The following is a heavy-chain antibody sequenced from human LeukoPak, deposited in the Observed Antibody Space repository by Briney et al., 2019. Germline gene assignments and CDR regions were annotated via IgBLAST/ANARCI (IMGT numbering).Heavy chain of an antibody. V-gene: IGHV4-34*01. D-gene: IGHD5-18*01. CDR1: GGSFSGYY. Sequence: SETLSLTCAVYGGSFSGYYWSWLRQPPGKGLEWIGEINHSGSTNYNPSLKSRVTISVDTSKNQFSLKLSSVTAADTAVYYCARISPYKYSYGVIDYWGQGTLVTVSS. CDR3: ARISPYKYSYGVIDY. CDR2: INHSGST. J-gene: IGHJ4*02.